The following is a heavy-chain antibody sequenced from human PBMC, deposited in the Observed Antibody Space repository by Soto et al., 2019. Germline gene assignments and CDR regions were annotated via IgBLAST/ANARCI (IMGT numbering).Heavy chain of an antibody. D-gene: IGHD2-21*01. CDR2: IYYSGST. Sequence: PSETLSLTCTVSGGSISSSSYYWGWIRQPPGKGLEWIGSIYYSGSTYYNPSLKSRVTISVDTSKNQFSLKLSSVTAADTAVYYCARRYGDLYNWFDPWGQRTLVTVSS. CDR3: ARRYGDLYNWFDP. J-gene: IGHJ5*02. V-gene: IGHV4-39*01. CDR1: GGSISSSSYY.